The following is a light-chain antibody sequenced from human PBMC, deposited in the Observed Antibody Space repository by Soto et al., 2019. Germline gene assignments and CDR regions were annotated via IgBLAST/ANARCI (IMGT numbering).Light chain of an antibody. CDR3: MQALQTPLS. V-gene: IGKV2-28*01. J-gene: IGKJ4*01. CDR1: QSLLHRNGYNY. CDR2: LGS. Sequence: DIVLTQSPLSLPVTPGEPASISCRSSQSLLHRNGYNYLDWYLQKPGQSPQLLIYLGSNRASGVPDRFSGSGSGKYFTLKISRVEAEDVGIYYCMQALQTPLSFGGGTKVELK.